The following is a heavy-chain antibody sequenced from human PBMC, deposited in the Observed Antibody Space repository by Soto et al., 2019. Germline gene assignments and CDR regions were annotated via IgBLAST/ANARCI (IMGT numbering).Heavy chain of an antibody. CDR3: ARSRSGAVADSFDS. V-gene: IGHV3-30*04. J-gene: IGHJ4*02. CDR1: GFTFRRHA. CDR2: VSSDGSAK. D-gene: IGHD3-10*01. Sequence: QVHLVESGRGVVQPGRSLRLSCAASGFTFRRHAVHWVRQAPGKGLEWVAVVSSDGSAKYYLDSVKGRFTSSRDNSKNTAFLQLNSLSSEDTAVYYCARSRSGAVADSFDSWGQGTLVTVST.